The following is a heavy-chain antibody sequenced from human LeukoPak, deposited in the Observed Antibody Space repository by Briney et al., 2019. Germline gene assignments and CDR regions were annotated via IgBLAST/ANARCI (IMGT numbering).Heavy chain of an antibody. CDR1: CGSISCGGYY. D-gene: IGHD2-15*01. CDR3: ARDRLGYCSGGSCYAGGWIDP. CDR2: IYYSGST. Sequence: SETLSLTCTVSCGSISCGGYYWGWIRQPRGKGVEWIGFIYYSGSTNYNPSLKSRVTISVDTSKNQFSLKLRSVTAADTAVYYCARDRLGYCSGGSCYAGGWIDPWGQGTLVTVSS. J-gene: IGHJ5*02. V-gene: IGHV4-61*08.